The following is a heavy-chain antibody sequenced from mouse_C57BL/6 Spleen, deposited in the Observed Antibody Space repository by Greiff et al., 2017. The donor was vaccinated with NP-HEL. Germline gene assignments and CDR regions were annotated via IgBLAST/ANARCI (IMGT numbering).Heavy chain of an antibody. Sequence: QVQLQQSGPELVKPGASVKISCKASGYTFTDYYINWVKQRPGQGLEWIGWIFPGSGSTYYNEKFKGKATLTVDKSSSTAYMLLSSLTSEDSAVYFCPHHYYGSSYDYFDYWGQGTTLTVSS. CDR2: IFPGSGST. CDR1: GYTFTDYY. D-gene: IGHD1-1*01. J-gene: IGHJ2*01. V-gene: IGHV1-75*01. CDR3: PHHYYGSSYDYFDY.